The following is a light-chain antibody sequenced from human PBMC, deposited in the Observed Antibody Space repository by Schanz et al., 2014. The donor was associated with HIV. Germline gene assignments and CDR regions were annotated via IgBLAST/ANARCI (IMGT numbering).Light chain of an antibody. J-gene: IGLJ2*01. V-gene: IGLV3-21*01. Sequence: SSELTQPPSVSVAPGKTARITCGGNNIGSKSVHWYQQKPGQAPVLVIYYDSDRPSGIPERFSGSNSGNTATLTISRVEAGDEADYYCQVWDSSTAGVFGGGTKLTVL. CDR1: NIGSKS. CDR3: QVWDSSTAGV. CDR2: YDS.